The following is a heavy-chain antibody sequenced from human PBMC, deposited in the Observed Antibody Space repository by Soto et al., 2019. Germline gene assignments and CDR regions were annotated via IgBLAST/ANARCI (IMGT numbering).Heavy chain of an antibody. J-gene: IGHJ6*03. D-gene: IGHD2-15*01. CDR3: FLGCSGGSCYTFDYYYYMDV. CDR1: GGTFSSYT. CDR2: IIPILGIA. V-gene: IGHV1-69*02. Sequence: SVKVSCKASGGTFSSYTISWVRQAPGQGLEWMGRIIPILGIANYAQKFQGRVTITADKSTSTAYMELSSLRSEDTAVYYCFLGCSGGSCYTFDYYYYMDVWGKGTTVTVSS.